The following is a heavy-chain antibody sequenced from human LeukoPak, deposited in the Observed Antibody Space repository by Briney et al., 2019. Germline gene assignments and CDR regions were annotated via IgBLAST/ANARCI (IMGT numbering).Heavy chain of an antibody. Sequence: GGSLRLSCAASGFTFNNYAMTWVRQAPGKGVEWVSVINGGGSSYYADSVKGRFTVSRDNSKNTLYLQMNSLRDEDTAVYYCAKGQGYNYGDSIDYWGQGTLVTVSS. J-gene: IGHJ4*02. CDR3: AKGQGYNYGDSIDY. CDR1: GFTFNNYA. V-gene: IGHV3-23*01. D-gene: IGHD5-18*01. CDR2: INGGGSS.